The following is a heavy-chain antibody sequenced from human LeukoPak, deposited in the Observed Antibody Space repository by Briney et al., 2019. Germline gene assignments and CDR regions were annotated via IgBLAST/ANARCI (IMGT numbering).Heavy chain of an antibody. CDR1: GFTFSSYA. Sequence: GGSLRLSCAASGFTFSSYAMHWVRQAPGKGLEWVAVISYDGSNKYYADSVKGRFTISRDNSKNTLYLQMSSLRAEDTAVYYCARDWRYYYGSGYYFDYWGQGTLVTVSS. CDR3: ARDWRYYYGSGYYFDY. CDR2: ISYDGSNK. V-gene: IGHV3-30-3*01. D-gene: IGHD3-10*01. J-gene: IGHJ4*02.